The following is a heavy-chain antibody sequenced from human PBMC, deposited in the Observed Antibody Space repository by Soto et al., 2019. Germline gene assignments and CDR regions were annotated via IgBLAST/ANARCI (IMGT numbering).Heavy chain of an antibody. CDR1: GFTFSSFA. Sequence: EVHLLESGGGLVQPGGSLRLSCAASGFTFSSFAMSWVRQAPGKGLEGISAISPSGGDTYHADSVKGRFTISRDNSKNTLYLQMNSLRAEDTAVYYCAKRDGAYYFYYYMDVWGKGTTVTVSS. CDR3: AKRDGAYYFYYYMDV. J-gene: IGHJ6*03. V-gene: IGHV3-23*01. CDR2: ISPSGGDT.